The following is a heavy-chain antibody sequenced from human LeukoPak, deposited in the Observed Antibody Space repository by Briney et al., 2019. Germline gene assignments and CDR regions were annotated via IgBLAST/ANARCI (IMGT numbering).Heavy chain of an antibody. CDR1: GFTFSSYW. J-gene: IGHJ5*02. Sequence: GGSLRLSCAVSGFTFSSYWMSWVRQAPGKGLEWVAIIKQDESEKYYVDSVKGRFTISRDNAKNSLYLQMNSLRAEDTAVYYCARDSLLGQLGRQRWFDPWGQGTLVTVSS. D-gene: IGHD6-6*01. CDR2: IKQDESEK. CDR3: ARDSLLGQLGRQRWFDP. V-gene: IGHV3-7*01.